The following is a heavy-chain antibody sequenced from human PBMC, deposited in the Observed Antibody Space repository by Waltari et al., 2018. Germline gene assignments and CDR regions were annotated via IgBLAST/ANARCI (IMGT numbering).Heavy chain of an antibody. CDR1: GFTFSSNW. V-gene: IGHV3-7*01. D-gene: IGHD2-21*01. CDR2: IKEDGNER. Sequence: EMQLVASGGTLVQPGGSLRRSCAASGFTFSSNWMSWVRQAPGKGLEWVASIKEDGNERYYLDSVKGRFTISRDNAKNSLYLQMNSLTAEDTALYYCARAYSWGQGTLVTVSS. CDR3: ARAYS. J-gene: IGHJ4*02.